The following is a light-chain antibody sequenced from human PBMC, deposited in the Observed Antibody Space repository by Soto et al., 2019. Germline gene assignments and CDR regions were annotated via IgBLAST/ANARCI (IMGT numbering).Light chain of an antibody. CDR2: AAS. J-gene: IGKJ2*01. Sequence: DIQMTQSPSSVSASVGDRVTITCRASQGIGIYLAWYQQKPGKAPKLLIYAASTLQSRVPSRFRGSGSGTDFTLTISSLQPEDFATYFCQQANSLPYTFGQGTKVDIK. CDR3: QQANSLPYT. CDR1: QGIGIY. V-gene: IGKV1-12*01.